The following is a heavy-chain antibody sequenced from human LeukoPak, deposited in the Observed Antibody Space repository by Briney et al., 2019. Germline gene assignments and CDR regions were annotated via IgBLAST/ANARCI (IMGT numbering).Heavy chain of an antibody. CDR1: GFTFSSYD. D-gene: IGHD1-26*01. Sequence: GGSLRLSCAASGFTFSSYDMHWVRQAPGKGLEWVAFIRYDGSYTYYADSVKGRFTISRDNAMNTLYLQMNSLRAEDSALYYCTRDMQGSRLYLVGSQNDWGQGTLVTVSS. CDR2: IRYDGSYT. J-gene: IGHJ4*02. CDR3: TRDMQGSRLYLVGSQND. V-gene: IGHV3-30*02.